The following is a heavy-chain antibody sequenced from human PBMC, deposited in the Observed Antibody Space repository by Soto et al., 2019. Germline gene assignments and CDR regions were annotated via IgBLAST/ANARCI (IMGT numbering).Heavy chain of an antibody. D-gene: IGHD3-10*01. CDR3: ARITYYDGSGKDFDY. V-gene: IGHV2-26*01. J-gene: IGHJ4*02. CDR1: GFSLSNARMG. Sequence: QVTLKESGPVLVKPTETLTLTCTVSGFSLSNARMGVSWIRQPPGKALEWLAHIFSNDEKSYSTSLKSRLTIXXDXSXSQVVLTMTNMDPVDTATYYCARITYYDGSGKDFDYWGQGTLVTVSS. CDR2: IFSNDEK.